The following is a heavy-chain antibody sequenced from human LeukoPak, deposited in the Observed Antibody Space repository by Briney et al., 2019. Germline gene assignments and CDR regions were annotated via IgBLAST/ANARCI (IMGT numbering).Heavy chain of an antibody. Sequence: GGSLRLSCAASGFTFSSYAMSWVRQAPGKGLEWVSVISGSGGSTYYADSVKGRFTISRDNSKNTLYLQMNSLRAEDTAVYYCANINGDTSIDYFDXXXQGTLVTVSS. CDR1: GFTFSSYA. J-gene: IGHJ4*02. CDR2: ISGSGGST. D-gene: IGHD5-18*01. V-gene: IGHV3-23*01. CDR3: ANINGDTSIDYFDX.